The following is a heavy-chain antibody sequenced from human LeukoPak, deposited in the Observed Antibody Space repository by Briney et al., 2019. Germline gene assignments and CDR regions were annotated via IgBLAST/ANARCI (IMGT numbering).Heavy chain of an antibody. V-gene: IGHV1-2*02. D-gene: IGHD6-6*01. J-gene: IGHJ1*01. CDR3: ARYSSSSLRYFQH. CDR1: GYTFTGYY. Sequence: ASVKVSCKASGYTFTGYYMHWVRQAPGQGLEWMGWINPSSGGTNYAQKFQGRVTMTRDTSISTAYMELSRLRSDDTAVYYCARYSSSSLRYFQHWGQGTLVTVSS. CDR2: INPSSGGT.